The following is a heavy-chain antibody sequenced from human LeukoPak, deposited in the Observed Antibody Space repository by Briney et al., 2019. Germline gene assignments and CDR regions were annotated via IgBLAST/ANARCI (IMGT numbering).Heavy chain of an antibody. D-gene: IGHD6-25*01. V-gene: IGHV1-8*02. Sequence: ASVTVSFTTSGYTFTNYDINWVRQAPGQGLERLGWMSPSSGYTGYAQKFQGRVTMTRDISITTAYVELSSLRSEDPAVYYCARGIGAGVDYWGQGTLVTVPS. CDR2: MSPSSGYT. CDR1: GYTFTNYD. J-gene: IGHJ4*02. CDR3: ARGIGAGVDY.